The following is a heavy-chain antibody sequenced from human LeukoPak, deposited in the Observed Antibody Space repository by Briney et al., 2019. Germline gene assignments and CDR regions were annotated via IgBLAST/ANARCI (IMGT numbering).Heavy chain of an antibody. J-gene: IGHJ4*02. V-gene: IGHV4-34*01. CDR1: GGSFTGYH. CDR3: ARDPTTVVTVPYYFDF. CDR2: INHRGHP. Sequence: SETLSLTCAVYGGSFTGYHWNWIRQSPQRGLEWIGEINHRGHPHYNPSLESRLTISVDTSKNQFSLALKSVTAADTAVYYCARDPTTVVTVPYYFDFWGQGTPVTVSS. D-gene: IGHD4-23*01.